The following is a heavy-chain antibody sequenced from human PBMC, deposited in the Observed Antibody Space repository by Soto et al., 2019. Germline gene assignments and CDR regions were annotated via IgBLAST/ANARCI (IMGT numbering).Heavy chain of an antibody. CDR2: IYYSGST. CDR3: ARVWQQLDTYYYYYYMDV. CDR1: GDSISSYY. Sequence: PSETLSLTCTVSGDSISSYYWSWIRQPPGRGLEWIGYIYYSGSTNYNPSLKSRVTISVDTSKNQFSLKLSSVTAADTAVYYCARVWQQLDTYYYYYYMDVWGKGTTVTVSS. D-gene: IGHD6-13*01. J-gene: IGHJ6*03. V-gene: IGHV4-59*01.